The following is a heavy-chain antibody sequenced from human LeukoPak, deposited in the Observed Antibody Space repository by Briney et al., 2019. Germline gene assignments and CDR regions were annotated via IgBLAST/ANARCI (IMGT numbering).Heavy chain of an antibody. CDR2: ISYDGSNK. V-gene: IGHV3-30*18. Sequence: GGSLRLSCAASGFTFSSYGMHWVRQAPGKGLEWVAVISYDGSNKYYADSVKGRFTISRDNSKNTLYLQMNSLRAEDTAVYYCAKDAPRIRGVIYGAFDIWGQGTMVTVSS. D-gene: IGHD3-10*01. J-gene: IGHJ3*02. CDR3: AKDAPRIRGVIYGAFDI. CDR1: GFTFSSYG.